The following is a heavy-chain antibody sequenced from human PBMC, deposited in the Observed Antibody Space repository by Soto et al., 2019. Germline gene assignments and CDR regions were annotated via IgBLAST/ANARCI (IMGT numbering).Heavy chain of an antibody. J-gene: IGHJ3*01. CDR1: GFTFSSYA. CDR3: ARGEYCSGGSCYSSPFDV. V-gene: IGHV3-30*03. Sequence: QPGGSLRLSCAASGFTFSSYAMSWVRQAPGKGLEWVSVISYDGSNKYYADSVKGRFTISRDNSKNTLYLQMNSLRAEDTAVYYCARGEYCSGGSCYSSPFDVWGQGTMVTVSS. CDR2: ISYDGSNK. D-gene: IGHD2-15*01.